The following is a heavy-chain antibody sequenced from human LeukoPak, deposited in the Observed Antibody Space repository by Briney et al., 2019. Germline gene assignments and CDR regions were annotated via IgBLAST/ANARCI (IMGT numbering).Heavy chain of an antibody. Sequence: PSETLSLTCTVSGGSLSNYYWSWIRQPPGKGLEWIGHIYDSGSTTYNPSLKSRVTISVDTSKKQFSLKLSSVTAADTAVYYCARGRIGGPKAPFDYWGQGTLVTVSS. D-gene: IGHD3-16*01. CDR1: GGSLSNYY. CDR3: ARGRIGGPKAPFDY. V-gene: IGHV4-59*01. J-gene: IGHJ4*02. CDR2: IYDSGST.